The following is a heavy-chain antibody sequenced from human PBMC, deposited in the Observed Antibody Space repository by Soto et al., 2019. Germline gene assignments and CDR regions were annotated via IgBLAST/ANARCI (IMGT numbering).Heavy chain of an antibody. CDR2: MYHSGTT. D-gene: IGHD3-16*01. J-gene: IGHJ4*02. CDR3: ARVAFGPIDY. CDR1: NYSISSGYY. Sequence: LTCTVSNYSISSGYYWGWIRQSPGEGLEWIVSMYHSGTTYYNPSLKSRVTISIDTSKNQFSLKLTSVTSADTAVYFCARVAFGPIDYWGQGTLVTVSS. V-gene: IGHV4-38-2*02.